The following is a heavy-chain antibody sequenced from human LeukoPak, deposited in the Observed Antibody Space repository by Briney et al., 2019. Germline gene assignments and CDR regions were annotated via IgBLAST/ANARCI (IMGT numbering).Heavy chain of an antibody. CDR1: GFTFDNYA. CDR3: AKVLGSSSWYSLGY. Sequence: GGSLRLSCAASGFTFDNYAMHWVRQAPGKGLEWVSLISGGGGSTSYADSVKGRFTISRDNSKVSLYLQMNSLRTEDTALYYCAKVLGSSSWYSLGYWGQGTLVTVSS. CDR2: ISGGGGST. V-gene: IGHV3-43*02. J-gene: IGHJ4*02. D-gene: IGHD6-13*01.